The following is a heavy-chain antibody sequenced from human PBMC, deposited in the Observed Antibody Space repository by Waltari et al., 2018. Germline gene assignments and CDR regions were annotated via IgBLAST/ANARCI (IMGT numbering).Heavy chain of an antibody. V-gene: IGHV3-74*01. J-gene: IGHJ6*02. Sequence: EVQLVESGGGLVQPGGSLRLSCAASGFTFSSSWMHWVRQAPGKGLVWVSRSNSDGSSTSYADSVKGRFTISRDNAKNTLYLQMNSLRAEDTAVYYCARDVGKPPLVYYGMDVWGQGTTVTVSS. CDR3: ARDVGKPPLVYYGMDV. CDR1: GFTFSSSW. CDR2: SNSDGSST.